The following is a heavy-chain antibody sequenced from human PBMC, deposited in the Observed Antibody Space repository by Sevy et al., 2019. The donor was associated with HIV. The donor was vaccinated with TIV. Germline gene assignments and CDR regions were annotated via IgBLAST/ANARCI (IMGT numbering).Heavy chain of an antibody. CDR2: INSDGSST. CDR1: GFTFSSYW. D-gene: IGHD1-26*01. V-gene: IGHV3-74*01. J-gene: IGHJ3*02. CDR3: AGPSEPYSGSQTIRAFDI. Sequence: GGSLRLSCAASGFTFSSYWMHWVRQAPGKGLVWVSRINSDGSSTSYADSVKGRFTISRDNAKNTLYLQMNSLRAEDTAVYYGAGPSEPYSGSQTIRAFDIWGQGTMVTVSS.